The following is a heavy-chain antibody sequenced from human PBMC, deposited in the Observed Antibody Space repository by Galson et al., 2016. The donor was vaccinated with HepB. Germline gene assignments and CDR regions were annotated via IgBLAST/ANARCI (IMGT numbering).Heavy chain of an antibody. V-gene: IGHV3-30-3*01. CDR3: ARGDYYGSGNYSNWFDP. CDR2: ISYNGNNQ. CDR1: GFTSAFTSTNYA. D-gene: IGHD3-10*01. Sequence: SLRLSCAASGFTSAFTSTNYAMHWVRQAPGKGLERVAVISYNGNNQYYADSVKGRFTISRDISTNILYLQMNSLRPEDTAVYYCARGDYYGSGNYSNWFDPWGQGTLVTVSS. J-gene: IGHJ5*02.